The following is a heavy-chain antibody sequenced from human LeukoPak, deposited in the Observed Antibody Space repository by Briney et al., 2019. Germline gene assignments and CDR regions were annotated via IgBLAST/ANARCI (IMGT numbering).Heavy chain of an antibody. Sequence: ASVKVSCKASGYTFTTHYIHWVRQAPGQGLEWMGIINPSDGGASYAQKFQGRLTMSRDPSTSTLYMELSSLRSEDTAIYYCARKAPHDSSGWYFDLWGRGTLVTVSS. CDR2: INPSDGGA. V-gene: IGHV1-46*01. J-gene: IGHJ2*01. CDR1: GYTFTTHY. D-gene: IGHD3-22*01. CDR3: ARKAPHDSSGWYFDL.